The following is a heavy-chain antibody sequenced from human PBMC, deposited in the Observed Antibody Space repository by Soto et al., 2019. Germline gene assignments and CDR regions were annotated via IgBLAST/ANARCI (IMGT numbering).Heavy chain of an antibody. V-gene: IGHV4-4*02. J-gene: IGHJ4*02. Sequence: PSETLSLTCAVSGGSISSTNCWNWVRQPPGKGLEWIGEIDHSGSTNYNPSLKSRVTMSVDKPKNQFSLKLSSVTAADTAVYYCVRDSGNGWKDYWGKGTLVTVYS. CDR1: GGSISSTNC. CDR2: IDHSGST. D-gene: IGHD6-19*01. CDR3: VRDSGNGWKDY.